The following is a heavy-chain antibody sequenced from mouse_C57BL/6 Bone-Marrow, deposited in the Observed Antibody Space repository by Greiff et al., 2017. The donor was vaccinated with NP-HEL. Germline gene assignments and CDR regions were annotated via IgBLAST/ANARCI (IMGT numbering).Heavy chain of an antibody. Sequence: EVKVVESGPGMVKPSQSLSLTCTVTGYSITSGYDWHWIRHFPGNKLEWMGYISYSGSTNYNPSLKSRISITHDTSKNHFFLKLNSVTTEDTATYYCARGSSYGYWYFDVWGTGTTVTVSS. J-gene: IGHJ1*03. CDR2: ISYSGST. CDR1: GYSITSGYD. V-gene: IGHV3-1*01. D-gene: IGHD1-1*01. CDR3: ARGSSYGYWYFDV.